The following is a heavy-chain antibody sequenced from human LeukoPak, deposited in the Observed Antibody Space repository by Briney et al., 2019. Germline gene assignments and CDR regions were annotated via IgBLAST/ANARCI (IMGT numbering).Heavy chain of an antibody. V-gene: IGHV3-23*01. CDR2: ISGSGGST. J-gene: IGHJ4*02. CDR1: GFTFSSYA. Sequence: PGGSLRLSCAASGFTFSSYAMSWVRQAPGKGLGWVSAISGSGGSTYYADSVKGRFTISRDNSKNTLYLQMNSLRAEDTAVYYCAKVGGATVTPRNRLYYFDYWGQGTLVTVSS. CDR3: AKVGGATVTPRNRLYYFDY. D-gene: IGHD4-17*01.